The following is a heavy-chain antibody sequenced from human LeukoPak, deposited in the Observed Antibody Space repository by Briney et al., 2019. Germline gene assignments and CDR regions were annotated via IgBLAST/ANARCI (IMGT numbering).Heavy chain of an antibody. CDR3: ARGVPYYDYVWGSYRWDY. Sequence: ASVKVSCKASGYTFTGYYMHWVRQAPGQGLEWMGWINPNSGGTNYAQKFQGRVTMTRDTSISTAYMELSRLRSDDTAVYYCARGVPYYDYVWGSYRWDYWGQGTLVTVSS. V-gene: IGHV1-2*02. J-gene: IGHJ4*02. CDR2: INPNSGGT. CDR1: GYTFTGYY. D-gene: IGHD3-16*02.